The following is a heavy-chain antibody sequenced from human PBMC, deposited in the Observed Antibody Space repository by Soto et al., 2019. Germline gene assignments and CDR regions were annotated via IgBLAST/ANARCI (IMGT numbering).Heavy chain of an antibody. CDR2: IIPTFGTA. D-gene: IGHD3-10*01. J-gene: IGHJ6*02. V-gene: IGHV1-69*13. CDR1: GGTFSSYA. CDR3: ARDKPAMVRGVIIYYGMDV. Sequence: SVKVSCKASGGTFSSYAISWVRQAPGQGLEWMGGIIPTFGTANYAQKFQGRVTITADESTSTAYMELSSLRSEDTAVYYCARDKPAMVRGVIIYYGMDVWGQGTTVTVSS.